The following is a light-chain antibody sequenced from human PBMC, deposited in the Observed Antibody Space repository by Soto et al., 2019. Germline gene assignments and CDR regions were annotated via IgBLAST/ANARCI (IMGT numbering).Light chain of an antibody. J-gene: IGKJ1*01. CDR3: QQYDNLSWT. CDR2: DAS. CDR1: QSISSY. Sequence: DSQITKSPSSLSASVGDRVTITFWARQSISSYLNWYQQKPGKAPKLLIYDASNLETGVPSRFSGSGSGTDFTFTISILQPEDIATYYCQQYDNLSWTFGQGTKVDI. V-gene: IGKV1-33*01.